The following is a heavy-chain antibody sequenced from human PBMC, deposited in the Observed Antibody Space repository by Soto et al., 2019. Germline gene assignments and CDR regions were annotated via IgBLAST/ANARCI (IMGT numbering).Heavy chain of an antibody. CDR3: ARDRECSGGTCYNYFDS. Sequence: QVQLQESGPGLVKPSQTLSLTCTVSGDSISSGGYYWRWIRQHPGKGLEWIGYIYYSGSTYYNPSLKCRVTISVDTSKNQFSLKLSSVTAADTAVYYCARDRECSGGTCYNYFDSWCQGTLVTVSS. V-gene: IGHV4-31*03. CDR2: IYYSGST. D-gene: IGHD2-15*01. CDR1: GDSISSGGYY. J-gene: IGHJ4*02.